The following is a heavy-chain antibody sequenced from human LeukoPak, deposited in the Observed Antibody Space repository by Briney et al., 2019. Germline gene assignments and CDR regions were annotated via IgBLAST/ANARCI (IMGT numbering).Heavy chain of an antibody. CDR3: AKDYYSNYAAHFFDY. J-gene: IGHJ4*02. CDR2: ISYDGSNK. V-gene: IGHV3-30*18. Sequence: GGSLRLSCAASGFTFSSYGMHWVRQAPGKGLEWVAVISYDGSNKYYADSVKGRFTISRDNSKNTLYLQMNSLRAEDTVVYYCAKDYYSNYAAHFFDYWGQGTLVTVSS. CDR1: GFTFSSYG. D-gene: IGHD4-11*01.